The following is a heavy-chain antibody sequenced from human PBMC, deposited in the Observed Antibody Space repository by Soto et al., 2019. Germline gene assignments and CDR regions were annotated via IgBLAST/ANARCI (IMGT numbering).Heavy chain of an antibody. CDR1: GYSYNSYV. Sequence: SVKASCKDSGYSYNSYVITWVRQAPGQELEWIGWISAYNGKTNYVQNLQGRVTMTTDTSTSTAYMELRSLRFDDTAVYFCARRPRARSPDFWGQGTLVTV. J-gene: IGHJ4*02. CDR3: ARRPRARSPDF. D-gene: IGHD1-26*01. CDR2: ISAYNGKT. V-gene: IGHV1-18*04.